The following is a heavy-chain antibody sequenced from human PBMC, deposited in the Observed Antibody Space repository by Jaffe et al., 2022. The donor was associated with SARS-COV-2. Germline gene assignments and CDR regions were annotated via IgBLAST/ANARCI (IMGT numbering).Heavy chain of an antibody. J-gene: IGHJ5*02. Sequence: QVQLQGSGPGLVKPSETLSLTCTVSGVFIHNTDYYWSWIRQPPGKGLEWIGYIYYSGSSYYNPSLKRRVTMSVDMSKNQFSLKLSSVTAADTAVYYCARGGYSGNWFDPWGQGTLVTVSS. CDR3: ARGGYSGNWFDP. V-gene: IGHV4-30-4*01. D-gene: IGHD5-12*01. CDR1: GVFIHNTDYY. CDR2: IYYSGSS.